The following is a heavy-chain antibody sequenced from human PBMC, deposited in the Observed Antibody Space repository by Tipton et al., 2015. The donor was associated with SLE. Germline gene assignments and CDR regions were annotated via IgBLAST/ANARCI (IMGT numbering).Heavy chain of an antibody. Sequence: TLSLTCAVYGGSFSGYHWTWIRQPPGQGLEWIGEIADTGSPNYNPSLKSRVTISLDTSKSQFSLILNSLTAADTAVYYCAGGPFQRRPPGAYWGQGTLVTVSS. D-gene: IGHD6-25*01. CDR3: AGGPFQRRPPGAY. CDR2: IADTGSP. V-gene: IGHV4-34*01. CDR1: GGSFSGYH. J-gene: IGHJ4*02.